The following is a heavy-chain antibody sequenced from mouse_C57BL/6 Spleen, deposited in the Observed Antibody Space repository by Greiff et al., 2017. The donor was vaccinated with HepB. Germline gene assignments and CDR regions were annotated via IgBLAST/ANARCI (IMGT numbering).Heavy chain of an antibody. Sequence: QVQLQQSGPELVKPGASVKISCKASGYAFSSSWMNWVKQRPGKGLEWIGRICPGDGDTNYNGKFKGKATLTADKSSSTAYMQLSSLTSEDSAVYFCASYSNYEDYFDYWGQGTTLTVSS. CDR2: ICPGDGDT. V-gene: IGHV1-82*01. D-gene: IGHD2-5*01. CDR3: ASYSNYEDYFDY. CDR1: GYAFSSSW. J-gene: IGHJ2*01.